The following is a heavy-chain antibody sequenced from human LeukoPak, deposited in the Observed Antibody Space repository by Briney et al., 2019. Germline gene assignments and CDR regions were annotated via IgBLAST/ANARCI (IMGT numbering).Heavy chain of an antibody. CDR3: ARAFYRNGWYYFDY. J-gene: IGHJ4*02. CDR1: GYTFTDYY. Sequence: ASVNVSCKASGYTFTDYYMHWVRQAPGQGLEWMGWINPNSGGTNYAQKFQGRVTVTRETSISTAYMDLSRLRSDDTAVYYCARAFYRNGWYYFDYWGQGTLVTVSS. CDR2: INPNSGGT. V-gene: IGHV1-2*02. D-gene: IGHD6-19*01.